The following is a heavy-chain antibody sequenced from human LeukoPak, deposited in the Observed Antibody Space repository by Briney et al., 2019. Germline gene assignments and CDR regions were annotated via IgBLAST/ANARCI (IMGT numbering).Heavy chain of an antibody. CDR3: ARGRPHGNDY. D-gene: IGHD4-23*01. J-gene: IGHJ4*02. V-gene: IGHV3-74*01. CDR1: GFTFSSYW. Sequence: GGSPRLSCAASGFTFSSYWMNWVRQAPGKGLVWVSRIASDGSSTTYADSVKGRFSISRDNAKNTLYLQMNSLRVEDTAVYYCARGRPHGNDYWGQGTLVTVSS. CDR2: IASDGSST.